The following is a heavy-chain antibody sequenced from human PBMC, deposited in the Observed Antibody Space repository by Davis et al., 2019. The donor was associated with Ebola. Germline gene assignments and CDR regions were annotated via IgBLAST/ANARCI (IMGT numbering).Heavy chain of an antibody. V-gene: IGHV3-21*01. CDR2: ISSSSSYI. Sequence: GESLKISCAASGFTFSSYSMNWVRQAPGKGLEWVSSISSSSSYIYYADSVKGRFTISRDNAKNTLYLQMNSLRAEDTAVYYCAREGVWWLHGGVYYYYYGMDVWGQGTTVTVSS. J-gene: IGHJ6*02. CDR1: GFTFSSYS. CDR3: AREGVWWLHGGVYYYYYGMDV. D-gene: IGHD5-12*01.